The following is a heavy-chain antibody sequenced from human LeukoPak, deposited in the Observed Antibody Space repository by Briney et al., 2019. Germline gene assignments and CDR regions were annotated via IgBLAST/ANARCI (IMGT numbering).Heavy chain of an antibody. V-gene: IGHV3-43D*03. J-gene: IGHJ4*02. CDR2: ISWDGGST. CDR3: AKDFRFRSVAGYFDY. D-gene: IGHD6-19*01. CDR1: GLTFDDYA. Sequence: GGSLRLSCAASGLTFDDYAMHWVRQAPGKGLAWDSLISWDGGSTYYADSVKGRFTISRDNSKNSLYLQMNSLRAEDTALYYCAKDFRFRSVAGYFDYWGQGTLVTVSS.